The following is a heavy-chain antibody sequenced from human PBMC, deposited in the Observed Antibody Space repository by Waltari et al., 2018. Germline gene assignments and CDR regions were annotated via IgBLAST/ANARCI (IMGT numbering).Heavy chain of an antibody. Sequence: QVQLVESGGGVVQSGRSLRLSCAASGFIFSTYAMHWGRQAPCKGLECGACLSYDGRNKNYADARKGRFTISRDKSNNTLYLQMNTLTPEDTAVYFCARENRQWLAPEPYYFDYWGLGTLVTVTS. CDR3: ARENRQWLAPEPYYFDY. D-gene: IGHD6-19*01. V-gene: IGHV3-30*04. J-gene: IGHJ4*02. CDR2: LSYDGRNK. CDR1: GFIFSTYA.